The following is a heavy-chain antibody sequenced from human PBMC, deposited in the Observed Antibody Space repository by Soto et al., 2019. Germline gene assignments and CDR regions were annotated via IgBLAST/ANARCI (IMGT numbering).Heavy chain of an antibody. V-gene: IGHV4-31*03. D-gene: IGHD6-13*01. CDR3: TRDSKGSTSAPRAYYSYNGMDV. J-gene: IGHJ6*02. CDR1: GGSISSGGYY. Sequence: SETLSLTCTVSGGSISSGGYYWSWIRQHPGKGLEWIGYIYHSGSTYYNPSLKSRVTISVDTSKNQFSLKLSSVTAADTAVYYCTRDSKGSTSAPRAYYSYNGMDVGGQGTTVTVSS. CDR2: IYHSGST.